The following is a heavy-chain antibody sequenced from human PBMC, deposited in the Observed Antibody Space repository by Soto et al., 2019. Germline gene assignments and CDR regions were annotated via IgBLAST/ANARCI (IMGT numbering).Heavy chain of an antibody. D-gene: IGHD3-10*01. J-gene: IGHJ5*02. Sequence: PSETLSLTCAVYGGSFNGYYLSWIRQPPGKGLEWIGEINHSGSTNYNPSLKSRVTISVDTSKNQFSLKLSSVTAADTAVYYCARGKRYYYGSGSYFRGDNWFDPWGQGTLVTVSS. CDR2: INHSGST. CDR1: GGSFNGYY. CDR3: ARGKRYYYGSGSYFRGDNWFDP. V-gene: IGHV4-34*01.